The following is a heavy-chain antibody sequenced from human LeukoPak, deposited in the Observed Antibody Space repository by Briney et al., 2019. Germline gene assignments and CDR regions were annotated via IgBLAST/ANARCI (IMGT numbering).Heavy chain of an antibody. CDR3: AREEGFDSVRGWFDP. D-gene: IGHD3-9*01. J-gene: IGHJ5*02. CDR2: IYHSGST. V-gene: IGHV4-38-2*02. Sequence: SQTLSLTCAVSGYSISRGYYWGWIRQPPGKGLEWIGSIYHSGSTYYNPPLKSRVTISVDTSKNQFSLKLSSVTAADTAVYYCAREEGFDSVRGWFDPWGQGTLVTVSS. CDR1: GYSISRGYY.